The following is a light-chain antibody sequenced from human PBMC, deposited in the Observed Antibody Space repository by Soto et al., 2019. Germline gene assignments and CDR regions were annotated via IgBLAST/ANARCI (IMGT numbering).Light chain of an antibody. CDR1: QSVTSNY. V-gene: IGKV3-20*01. CDR3: QQYGSSLTWT. Sequence: EVVLTQSPGTVSLSPGERATLSCRASQSVTSNYLAWYQQKPGQAPRLLIYAASSRDTGIPDGFSGSGSGKEFSLTISRLEPEDFAVYYCQQYGSSLTWTFGQGTKVEIK. CDR2: AAS. J-gene: IGKJ1*01.